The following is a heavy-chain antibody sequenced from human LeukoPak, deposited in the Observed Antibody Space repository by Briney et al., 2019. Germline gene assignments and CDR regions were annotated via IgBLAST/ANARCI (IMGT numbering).Heavy chain of an antibody. CDR2: ASYDGTSK. CDR3: ARGDYGGNPDFDY. V-gene: IGHV3-33*01. J-gene: IGHJ4*02. D-gene: IGHD4-23*01. CDR1: GFTFSSYG. Sequence: PGGSLRLSCAASGFTFSSYGMHWVRQAPGKGLEWVAAASYDGTSKFYADSVKGRFTISKDNSKNTLYLQMNSLRAEDTAVYYCARGDYGGNPDFDYWGQGTLVTVSS.